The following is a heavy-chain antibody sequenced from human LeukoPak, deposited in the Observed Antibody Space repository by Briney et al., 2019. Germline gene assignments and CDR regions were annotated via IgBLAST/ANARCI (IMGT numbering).Heavy chain of an antibody. CDR1: GLTFSGYG. Sequence: PGGSLRLSCAASGLTFSGYGMNWVRQAPGKGLECVSYISSSSSTIYYADSVKGRFTISRDNAMNSLYLQMNSLRAEDTAVYYCARGGGVVALYYYYGMDVWGQGTTVTVSS. CDR2: ISSSSSTI. D-gene: IGHD3-16*01. V-gene: IGHV3-48*04. CDR3: ARGGGVVALYYYYGMDV. J-gene: IGHJ6*02.